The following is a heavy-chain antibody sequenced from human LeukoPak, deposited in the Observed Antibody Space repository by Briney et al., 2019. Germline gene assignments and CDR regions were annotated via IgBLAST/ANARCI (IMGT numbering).Heavy chain of an antibody. V-gene: IGHV4-31*03. Sequence: PSETLSLTCTVSGGSISSSSYYWGWIRQPPGKGLEWIGYIYYSGSTYYNPSLKSRVTISVDTSKNQFSLKLSSVTAADTAVYYCARITGAFDYWGQGTLVTVSS. CDR2: IYYSGST. CDR3: ARITGAFDY. J-gene: IGHJ4*02. D-gene: IGHD7-27*01. CDR1: GGSISSSSYY.